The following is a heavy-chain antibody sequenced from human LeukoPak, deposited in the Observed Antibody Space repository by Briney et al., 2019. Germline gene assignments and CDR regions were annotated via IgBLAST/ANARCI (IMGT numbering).Heavy chain of an antibody. J-gene: IGHJ3*02. D-gene: IGHD1-26*01. CDR1: GCSISSYY. CDR2: IYYSGST. V-gene: IGHV4-59*01. Sequence: SETLSLTCTVFGCSISSYYWSWIRQPPGKGLEWIGYIYYSGSTSYNPSLKSRVTISVETSKKQFSLKLSSVTAADTAFYYCARYIVSYPHDAFDIWGQGTMVTVSS. CDR3: ARYIVSYPHDAFDI.